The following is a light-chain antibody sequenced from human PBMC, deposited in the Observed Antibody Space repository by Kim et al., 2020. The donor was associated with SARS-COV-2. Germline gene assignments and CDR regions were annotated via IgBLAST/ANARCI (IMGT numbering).Light chain of an antibody. V-gene: IGLV3-19*01. Sequence: SSELTQDPAVSVALGQTVRITCQGDSLRSYYATWYQQKPGQAPIVLIYGQNNRPSGIPDRFSGSSSGNTASLIITGTQAGDEADYYCNSRDSNDNVVYGG. CDR3: NSRDSNDNVV. J-gene: IGLJ2*01. CDR1: SLRSYY. CDR2: GQN.